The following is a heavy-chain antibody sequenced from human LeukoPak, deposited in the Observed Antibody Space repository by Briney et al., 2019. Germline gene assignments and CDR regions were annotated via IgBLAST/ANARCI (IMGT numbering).Heavy chain of an antibody. Sequence: GASVKVSCKVSGYTLTELSMHWVRQAPGKGLEWMGGFDPEDGETIYAQKFQGRVTMTEDTSTDTAYMELSSLRFEDTAVYYCATAYYDSSGSNWFDPWGQGTLVTVSS. V-gene: IGHV1-24*01. CDR2: FDPEDGET. CDR3: ATAYYDSSGSNWFDP. D-gene: IGHD3-22*01. CDR1: GYTLTELS. J-gene: IGHJ5*02.